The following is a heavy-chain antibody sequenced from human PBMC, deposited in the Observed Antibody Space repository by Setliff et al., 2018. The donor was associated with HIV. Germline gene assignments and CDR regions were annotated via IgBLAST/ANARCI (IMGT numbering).Heavy chain of an antibody. CDR1: GYSISSRYY. CDR3: ASSPAWRSDFGLHTFDY. D-gene: IGHD2-2*01. J-gene: IGHJ4*02. CDR2: VYHTGST. Sequence: ETLSLTCTVSGYSISSRYYWGWIRQPPGKGLEWIGSVYHTGSTYYNPSLKSRVTMSADTSKNHFSLKLSSVTAADTAVYYCASSPAWRSDFGLHTFDYWGQGTLVTVSS. V-gene: IGHV4-38-2*02.